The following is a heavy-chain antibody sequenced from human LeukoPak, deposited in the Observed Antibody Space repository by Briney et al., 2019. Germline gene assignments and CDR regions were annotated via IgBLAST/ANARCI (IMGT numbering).Heavy chain of an antibody. D-gene: IGHD3-3*01. CDR3: AKGKRITIFGVLRGGSDWFGP. J-gene: IGHJ5*02. CDR2: ISASGGST. CDR1: GFTFSSYA. Sequence: PGGSLRLSCAASGFTFSSYAMNWVRQAPGKGLEWVSAISASGGSTYYADSVKGRFTISRDNSKNTLYLQMNSLRAEDTAVYYCAKGKRITIFGVLRGGSDWFGPWGQGTLVTVSS. V-gene: IGHV3-23*01.